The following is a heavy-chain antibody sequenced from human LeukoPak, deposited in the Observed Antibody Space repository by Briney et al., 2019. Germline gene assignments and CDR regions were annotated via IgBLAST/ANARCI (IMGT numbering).Heavy chain of an antibody. CDR3: ARVPYYYDSSVYAFDT. D-gene: IGHD3-22*01. J-gene: IGHJ3*02. CDR2: INHSGST. V-gene: IGHV4-34*01. Sequence: KPSETPSLTCAVYGGSFSGYYWSWIRQPLGKGLEWIGEINHSGSTNYNPSLKSRVTISVDTSKNQFSLKLSSVTAADTAVYYCARVPYYYDSSVYAFDTWGQGTMVTVSS. CDR1: GGSFSGYY.